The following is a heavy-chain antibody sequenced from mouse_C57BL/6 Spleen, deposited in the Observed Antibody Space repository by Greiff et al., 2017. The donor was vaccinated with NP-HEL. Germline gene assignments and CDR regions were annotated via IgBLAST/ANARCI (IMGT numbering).Heavy chain of an antibody. V-gene: IGHV3-1*01. J-gene: IGHJ3*01. Sequence: DVMLVESGPGMVKPSQSLSLTCTVTGYSITSGYDWHWIRHFPGNKLEWMGYISYSGSTNYNPSLKSRISITHDTSKNHFFLKLNSVTTEDTATYYCARGDYDYDEEAWFAYWGQGTLVTVSA. CDR2: ISYSGST. D-gene: IGHD2-4*01. CDR3: ARGDYDYDEEAWFAY. CDR1: GYSITSGYD.